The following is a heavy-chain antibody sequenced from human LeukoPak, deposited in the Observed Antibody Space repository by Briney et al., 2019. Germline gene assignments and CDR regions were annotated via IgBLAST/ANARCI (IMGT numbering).Heavy chain of an antibody. CDR2: IYSGDTT. CDR3: AKDQGGSSYSFDY. Sequence: GGSLRLSCAVSGFTVSGNYMSWVRQAPGKGLEWVSLIYSGDTTLYADSVKGRFTISRDNSKNTLYLQMDSLTAEDTAVYYCAKDQGGSSYSFDYWGRGTLVTVSS. V-gene: IGHV3-53*01. CDR1: GFTVSGNY. J-gene: IGHJ4*02. D-gene: IGHD5-18*01.